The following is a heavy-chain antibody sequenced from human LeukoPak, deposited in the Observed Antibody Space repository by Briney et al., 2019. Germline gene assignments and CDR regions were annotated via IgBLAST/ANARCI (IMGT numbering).Heavy chain of an antibody. V-gene: IGHV4-61*02. CDR1: GDSISHGTYY. J-gene: IGHJ5*02. CDR2: IYTTGVT. D-gene: IGHD6-6*01. Sequence: SQTLSLTCSVSGDSISHGTYYWSWIRQPAGQGVEWIGRIYTTGVTNYNPSLKTRVTISVDPSLNQFSLNLTSVTAADTAVYYCAREFLASRRNWVDPWGQGTLVTVSS. CDR3: AREFLASRRNWVDP.